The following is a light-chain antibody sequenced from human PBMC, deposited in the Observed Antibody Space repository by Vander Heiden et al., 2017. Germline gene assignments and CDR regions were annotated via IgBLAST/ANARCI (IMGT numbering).Light chain of an antibody. CDR2: AAS. Sequence: DIQMTQSPSSLSASVGDRVTITCRASQSISSYLNWYQQKPGKAPKLLIYAASSLQSGVPSRFSGSGSATDFTLTISRLQPEDFATYYCQQSDSTPYTFGQETKMEIK. V-gene: IGKV1-39*01. CDR1: QSISSY. J-gene: IGKJ2*01. CDR3: QQSDSTPYT.